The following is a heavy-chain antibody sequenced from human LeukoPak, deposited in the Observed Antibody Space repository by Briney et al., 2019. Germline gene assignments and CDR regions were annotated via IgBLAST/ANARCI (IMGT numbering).Heavy chain of an antibody. CDR2: ISSSGSTI. D-gene: IGHD1-1*01. V-gene: IGHV3-11*01. J-gene: IGHJ4*02. CDR1: GFTFSDHY. Sequence: GGSLRLSCAASGFTFSDHYMSWIRQAPGKGLEWLSYISSSGSTIGSADSVKGRFTIARDNAKNSLYLQMNSLRAEDTAVFYRARDRRGSNSLFDYWGQGTLVTVSS. CDR3: ARDRRGSNSLFDY.